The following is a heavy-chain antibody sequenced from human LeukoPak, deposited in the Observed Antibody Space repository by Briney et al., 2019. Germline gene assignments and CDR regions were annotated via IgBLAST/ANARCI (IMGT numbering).Heavy chain of an antibody. J-gene: IGHJ4*02. CDR3: ARRTVAGTLGDY. CDR1: GFTFSSNW. Sequence: GGSLRLSCATSGFTFSSNWMSWVRHAPGRGLEWVANINPDGGAKYYAASVKGRFTVSRDNAKDSLYLQMNSLRVEDTAVYYCARRTVAGTLGDYWGQGTLVTVSS. D-gene: IGHD6-19*01. V-gene: IGHV3-7*01. CDR2: INPDGGAK.